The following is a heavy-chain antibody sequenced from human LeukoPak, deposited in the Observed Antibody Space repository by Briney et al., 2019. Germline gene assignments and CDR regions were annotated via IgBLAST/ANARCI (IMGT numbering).Heavy chain of an antibody. J-gene: IGHJ4*02. CDR1: GGSISSGGYY. Sequence: SQTLSLTCTASGGSISSGGYYWSWIRQHPGKGLEWIGYIYYSGSTYYNPSLKSRVTISVDTSKNQFSLELSSVTAADTAVYYCARGAVEMATIGILDYWGQGTLVTVSS. V-gene: IGHV4-31*03. CDR2: IYYSGST. CDR3: ARGAVEMATIGILDY. D-gene: IGHD5-24*01.